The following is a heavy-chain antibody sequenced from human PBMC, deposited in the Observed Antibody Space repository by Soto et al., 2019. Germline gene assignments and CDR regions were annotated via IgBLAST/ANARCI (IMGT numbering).Heavy chain of an antibody. D-gene: IGHD1-1*01. CDR2: INAGNGNT. J-gene: IGHJ6*02. V-gene: IGHV1-3*01. CDR3: EREFTIYGMDV. CDR1: GYTFTSYA. Sequence: QVQLVQSGAEVKKPGASVKVSCKASGYTFTSYAMHWVRQAPGQRLEWMGWINAGNGNTKYSQKFQGRVTITRDTSASTAYMELSSLRSEDTAVYYCEREFTIYGMDVWGQGTTVTVSS.